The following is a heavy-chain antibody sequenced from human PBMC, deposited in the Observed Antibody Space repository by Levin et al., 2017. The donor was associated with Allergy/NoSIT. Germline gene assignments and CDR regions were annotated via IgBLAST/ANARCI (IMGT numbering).Heavy chain of an antibody. J-gene: IGHJ6*03. CDR1: GYSFTSYW. CDR2: IYPGDSDT. D-gene: IGHD1-1*01. Sequence: GESLKISCQGSGYSFTSYWIGWVRQMPGKGLEWMGIIYPGDSDTRYSPSFQGQVTIPADKSISTAYLQWSILKASDTAIYYCARRGTRDYYYYMDVWGKGTTVTVSS. CDR3: ARRGTRDYYYYMDV. V-gene: IGHV5-51*01.